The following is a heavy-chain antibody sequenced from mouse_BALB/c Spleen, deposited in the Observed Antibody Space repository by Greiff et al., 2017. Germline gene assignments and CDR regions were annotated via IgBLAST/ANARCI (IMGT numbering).Heavy chain of an antibody. Sequence: VQLKESGPGLVKPSQSLSLTCSVTGYSITSGYYWNWIRQFPGNKLEWMGYISYDGSNNYNPSLKNRISITRDTSKNQFFLKLNSVTTEDTATYYCARVNYGYNYAMDYWGQGTSVTVSS. CDR3: ARVNYGYNYAMDY. V-gene: IGHV3-6*02. CDR2: ISYDGSN. J-gene: IGHJ4*01. CDR1: GYSITSGYY. D-gene: IGHD1-2*01.